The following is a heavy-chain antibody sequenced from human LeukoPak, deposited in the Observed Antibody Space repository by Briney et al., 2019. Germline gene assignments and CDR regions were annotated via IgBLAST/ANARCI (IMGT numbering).Heavy chain of an antibody. CDR3: AQSVYDYVWGSYRENWFDP. V-gene: IGHV4-34*01. D-gene: IGHD3-16*02. CDR2: INHSGST. Sequence: SETLSLTCAVYGGSFSGYYWSWIRQPPGKGLEWIGEINHSGSTNYNPSLKSRVTISVDTSKNQFSLKLSSVTAADTAVYYCAQSVYDYVWGSYRENWFDPWGQGTLVTVSS. J-gene: IGHJ5*02. CDR1: GGSFSGYY.